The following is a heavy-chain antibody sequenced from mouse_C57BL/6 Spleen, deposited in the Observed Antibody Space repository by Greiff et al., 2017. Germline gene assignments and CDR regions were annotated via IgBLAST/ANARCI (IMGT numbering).Heavy chain of an antibody. Sequence: QVQLQQSGPELVKPGASVKISCKASGYAFSSSWMNWVKQRPGKGLEWIGRIYPGDGDTNYNGKFKGKATLTADKSSSTAYMQLSSLTSEDSAVXYCARYNDGYYGYFDYWGQGTTLTVSS. CDR3: ARYNDGYYGYFDY. CDR2: IYPGDGDT. V-gene: IGHV1-82*01. J-gene: IGHJ2*01. D-gene: IGHD2-3*01. CDR1: GYAFSSSW.